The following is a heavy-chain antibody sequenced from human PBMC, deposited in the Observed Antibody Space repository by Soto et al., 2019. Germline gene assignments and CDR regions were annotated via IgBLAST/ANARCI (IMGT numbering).Heavy chain of an antibody. Sequence: GGSLRLSCAASGFTFSSYSMNWVRQAPGKGLEWVSYISYGVSIIYYADSVKGRFTISRDDAKNSLYLQMNSLRDEDTAVYYCVRDQGSGWENDYWGQGTMVTVSS. CDR2: ISYGVSII. D-gene: IGHD6-19*01. CDR1: GFTFSSYS. J-gene: IGHJ4*02. CDR3: VRDQGSGWENDY. V-gene: IGHV3-48*02.